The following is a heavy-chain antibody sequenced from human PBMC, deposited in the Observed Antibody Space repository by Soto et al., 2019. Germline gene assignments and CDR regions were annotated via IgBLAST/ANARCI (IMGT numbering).Heavy chain of an antibody. CDR1: GGSRNGYY. J-gene: IGHJ4*02. Sequence: SQILSLTCSVSGGSRNGYYWRWIRQTPGQGLEWLGFIYFSGSTRYNPSLMSRLTISLDKSKNQFSLKLSSVTAADTAVYYRARQKRIASAEMVDYWGQGTLVTVSS. CDR2: IYFSGST. CDR3: ARQKRIASAEMVDY. V-gene: IGHV4-59*08. D-gene: IGHD6-13*01.